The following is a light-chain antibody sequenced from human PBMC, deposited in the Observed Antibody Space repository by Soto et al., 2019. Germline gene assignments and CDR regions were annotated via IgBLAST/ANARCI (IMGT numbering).Light chain of an antibody. CDR2: DAS. V-gene: IGKV3-15*01. J-gene: IGKJ1*01. CDR1: QSVSNN. Sequence: ILMTQSPATLSVSPGERATLSCRASQSVSNNLAWYQQKPGQAPRLLIYDASTRATGIPARFSGSGSGTGFTLTITGVQSEDCAVYYCQQYNNWAPWTFGQGTKVEIK. CDR3: QQYNNWAPWT.